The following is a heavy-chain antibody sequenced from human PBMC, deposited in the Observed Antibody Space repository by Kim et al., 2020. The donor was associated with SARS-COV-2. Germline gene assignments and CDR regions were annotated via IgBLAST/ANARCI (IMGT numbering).Heavy chain of an antibody. J-gene: IGHJ6*02. CDR3: ARGGYDFWSGFYGMDV. Sequence: GGSLRLSCAASGFTFSSYEMNWVRQAPGKGLEWVSYISSSGSTIYYADSVKGRFTISRDNAKNSLYLQMNSLRAEDTAVYYCARGGYDFWSGFYGMDVWGQGTTVTVSS. D-gene: IGHD3-3*01. CDR2: ISSSGSTI. CDR1: GFTFSSYE. V-gene: IGHV3-48*03.